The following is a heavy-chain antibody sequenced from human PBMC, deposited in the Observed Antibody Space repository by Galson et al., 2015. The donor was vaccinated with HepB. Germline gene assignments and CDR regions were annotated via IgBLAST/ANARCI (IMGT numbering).Heavy chain of an antibody. CDR2: IYHSGST. CDR3: ARVQAARGCFDY. Sequence: LTCAVSGGSISSGGYSWSWIRQPPGKGLEWIGYIYHSGSTYYNPSLKSRVTISVDRSKNQFSLKLSPVTAADTAVYYCARVQAARGCFDYWGQGTLVTVSS. CDR1: GGSISSGGYS. V-gene: IGHV4-30-2*01. D-gene: IGHD3-10*01. J-gene: IGHJ4*02.